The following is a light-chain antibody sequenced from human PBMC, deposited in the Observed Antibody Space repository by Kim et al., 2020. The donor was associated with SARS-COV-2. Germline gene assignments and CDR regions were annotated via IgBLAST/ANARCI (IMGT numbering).Light chain of an antibody. CDR3: QQYENWLT. CDR1: QSVSNN. V-gene: IGKV3-15*01. CDR2: GAS. Sequence: SVSPGERATRSCRASQSVSNNLAWYQQKPGQAPRLLIYGASTRATGIPVRFIGSGSGTVFTLTITSLQSEDSAVYYCQQYENWLTFGGGTKVDIK. J-gene: IGKJ4*01.